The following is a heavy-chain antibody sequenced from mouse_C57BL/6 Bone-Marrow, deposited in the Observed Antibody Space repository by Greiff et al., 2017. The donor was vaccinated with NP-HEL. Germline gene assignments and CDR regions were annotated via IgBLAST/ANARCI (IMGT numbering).Heavy chain of an antibody. Sequence: QVQLQQPGAELVMPGASVKLSCKASGYTFTSYWMHWVKQRPGQGLEWIGEIDPSDSYTNYNQKFKGKSTLTVDKSSSTAYMQLSSLTSEDSAVYYCARDRGVDGSSFFWYFDVWGTGTTVTVSS. D-gene: IGHD1-1*01. J-gene: IGHJ1*03. CDR1: GYTFTSYW. V-gene: IGHV1-69*01. CDR2: IDPSDSYT. CDR3: ARDRGVDGSSFFWYFDV.